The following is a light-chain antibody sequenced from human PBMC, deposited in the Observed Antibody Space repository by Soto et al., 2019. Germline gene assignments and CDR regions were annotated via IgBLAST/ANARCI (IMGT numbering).Light chain of an antibody. Sequence: EIVMTQYTATLSVSPGERVTLSCRASQSLNTNLAWYQQKPGQAPRLLIYRASTRATGVPARFSGSGSGTEFTLTISSLQSEDFAVYYCHQYNTWPPWTFGPGTKVDI. CDR1: QSLNTN. CDR3: HQYNTWPPWT. CDR2: RAS. V-gene: IGKV3-15*01. J-gene: IGKJ1*01.